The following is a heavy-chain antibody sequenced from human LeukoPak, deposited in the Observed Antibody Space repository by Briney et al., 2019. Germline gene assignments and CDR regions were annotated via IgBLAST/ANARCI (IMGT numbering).Heavy chain of an antibody. Sequence: GGSLRLSCAASGFLFNNYAMSWVRQAPGKGPEWVSGISGSGGSTHYADSVKGRFTISRDNSKNTLFLQMNSLGADDTAVYFCAKDISQGYTFGSIEEDYWGQGTLVTVSS. CDR3: AKDISQGYTFGSIEEDY. CDR1: GFLFNNYA. J-gene: IGHJ4*02. V-gene: IGHV3-23*01. CDR2: ISGSGGST. D-gene: IGHD5-18*01.